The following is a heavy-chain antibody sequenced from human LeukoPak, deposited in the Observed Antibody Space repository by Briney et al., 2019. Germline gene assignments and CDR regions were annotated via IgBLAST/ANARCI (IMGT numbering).Heavy chain of an antibody. V-gene: IGHV1-18*04. Sequence: ASVKVSCKASGHTFTGHYVHWVRQAPGQGLEWMGWISAYNGNTNYAQKLQGRVTMTTDTSTSTAYMELRSLRSDDTAVYYCARASGSGYSSGWYWFDPWGQGTLVTVSS. CDR1: GHTFTGHY. D-gene: IGHD6-19*01. CDR2: ISAYNGNT. J-gene: IGHJ5*02. CDR3: ARASGSGYSSGWYWFDP.